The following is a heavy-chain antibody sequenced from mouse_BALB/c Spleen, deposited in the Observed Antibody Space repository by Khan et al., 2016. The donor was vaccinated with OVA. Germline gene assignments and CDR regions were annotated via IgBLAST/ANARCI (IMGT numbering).Heavy chain of an antibody. CDR2: IWSGGST. Sequence: QVQLKQSGPGLVQPSQSLSITCTVSGFSLTSYGVHWVRQSPGKGLEWLGVIWSGGSTDYNAAFISRLSISKDNSKSQVFFKMNSLQANDSAIYFCARNYDYDEGLAYWGQGTLVTVSA. CDR3: ARNYDYDEGLAY. V-gene: IGHV2-2*02. D-gene: IGHD2-4*01. J-gene: IGHJ3*01. CDR1: GFSLTSYG.